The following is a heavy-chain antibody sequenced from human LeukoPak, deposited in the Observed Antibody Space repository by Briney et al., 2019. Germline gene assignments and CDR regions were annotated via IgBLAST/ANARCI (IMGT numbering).Heavy chain of an antibody. CDR1: GGSFSGYY. CDR2: INHSGST. CDR3: ARHASAYVRYFHY. V-gene: IGHV4-34*01. D-gene: IGHD3-10*02. J-gene: IGHJ1*01. Sequence: TPSETLSLTCAVYGGSFSGYYWSWIRQPPGKGLEWIGEINHSGSTNYNPSLKSRVTISVDTSKNQFSLKLTSVTAADTAVYYCARHASAYVRYFHYWGQGTLVTVSS.